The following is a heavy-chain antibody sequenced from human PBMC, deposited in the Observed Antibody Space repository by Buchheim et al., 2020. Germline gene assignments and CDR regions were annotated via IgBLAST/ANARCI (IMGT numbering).Heavy chain of an antibody. J-gene: IGHJ6*02. CDR2: ISGSGGST. Sequence: EVQLLESGGGLVQPGGSLRLSCAASGFTFSSYAMSWVRQAPGKGLEWVSAISGSGGSTYYADSVKGRFTISRDNSKNTLYLQMNSLRAEDTAVYYCAKDRYDGVLRYFDWLTTDRYGMDVWGQGTT. CDR1: GFTFSSYA. D-gene: IGHD3-9*01. V-gene: IGHV3-23*01. CDR3: AKDRYDGVLRYFDWLTTDRYGMDV.